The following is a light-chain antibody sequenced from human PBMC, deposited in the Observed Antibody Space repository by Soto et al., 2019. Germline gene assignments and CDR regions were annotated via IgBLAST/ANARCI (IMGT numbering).Light chain of an antibody. V-gene: IGLV2-14*03. CDR3: GSYTSSNTLV. CDR2: EVT. Sequence: QSVLTQPASVSGSPGQSITISCTGTSSDVGGYNYVSWYQQHPGKAPKLLIYEVTYRPSGVSNRFSGSKSGNTASLTISGLKAEDEADYFCGSYTSSNTLVFGTGTKVTVL. J-gene: IGLJ1*01. CDR1: SSDVGGYNY.